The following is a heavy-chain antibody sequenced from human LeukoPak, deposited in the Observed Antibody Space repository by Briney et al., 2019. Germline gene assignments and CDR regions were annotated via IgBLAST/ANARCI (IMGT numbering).Heavy chain of an antibody. CDR3: AKVAPDIVVVVAAIQGWFDP. V-gene: IGHV3-23*01. D-gene: IGHD2-15*01. CDR1: GFTFSSYA. Sequence: GGSLRLSCAASGFTFSSYAMSWVRQAPGKGLEWVSAISGSGGSTYYADSVKGRFTISRDNSKNTLYLQMNSLRAEDTAVYYCAKVAPDIVVVVAAIQGWFDPWGQGTLVIVSS. CDR2: ISGSGGST. J-gene: IGHJ5*02.